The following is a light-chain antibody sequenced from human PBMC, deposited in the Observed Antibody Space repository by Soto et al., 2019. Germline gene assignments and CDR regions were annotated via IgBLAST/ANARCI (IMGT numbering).Light chain of an antibody. CDR2: SAS. CDR3: QQYNTWPPIT. V-gene: IGKV3-20*01. Sequence: EIVLTQAPGTLCLSPGETATLPCRASQSVSSNFLGWYQQKFGQAPRLLVHSASSRATGSPDRFSGSGSGTDFTLTISSLQSEDFAVYYCQQYNTWPPITFGQGTRLEIK. J-gene: IGKJ5*01. CDR1: QSVSSNF.